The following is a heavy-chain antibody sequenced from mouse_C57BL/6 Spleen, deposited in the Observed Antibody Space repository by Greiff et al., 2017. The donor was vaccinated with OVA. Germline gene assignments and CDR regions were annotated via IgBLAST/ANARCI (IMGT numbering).Heavy chain of an antibody. CDR3: ASDGPMNWGRDY. V-gene: IGHV1-50*01. CDR1: GYTFTSYW. D-gene: IGHD4-1*01. CDR2: IDPSDSYT. Sequence: QVQLQQPGAELVKPGASVKLSCKASGYTFTSYWMQWVKQRPGQGLEWIGEIDPSDSYTNYNQKFKGKATLTVDTSSSTAYMQLSSLTSEVSAVYYCASDGPMNWGRDYWGQGTTRTVSS. J-gene: IGHJ2*01.